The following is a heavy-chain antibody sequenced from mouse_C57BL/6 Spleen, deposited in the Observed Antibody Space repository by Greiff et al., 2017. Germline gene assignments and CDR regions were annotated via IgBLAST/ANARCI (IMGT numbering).Heavy chain of an antibody. J-gene: IGHJ3*01. CDR3: AKSAWFAY. V-gene: IGHV1-82*01. CDR1: GYAFSSSW. CDR2: IYPGDGDT. Sequence: QVQLQQSGPELVKPGASVKISCKASGYAFSSSWMNWVKQRPGKGLEWIGRIYPGDGDTNYNGKFKGKATLTADKSSSTAYMQPSSLTSEDSAVYFCAKSAWFAYWGQGTLVTVSA.